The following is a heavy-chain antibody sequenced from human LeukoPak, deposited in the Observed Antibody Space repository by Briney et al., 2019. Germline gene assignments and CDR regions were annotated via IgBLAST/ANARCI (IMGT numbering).Heavy chain of an antibody. CDR3: ARIRRDLNYYGSGSSYFDY. CDR2: IDWNDDK. V-gene: IGHV2-70*11. D-gene: IGHD3-10*01. Sequence: ESGPTLVKPTQTLTLTCTFSGFSLSISGMCVSWIRQPPGKALEWLARIDWNDDKYYSTSLKTRLTISKDTSKNQVVLTMTNMDPVDTATYYCARIRRDLNYYGSGSSYFDYWGQGTLVTVSS. CDR1: GFSLSISGMC. J-gene: IGHJ4*02.